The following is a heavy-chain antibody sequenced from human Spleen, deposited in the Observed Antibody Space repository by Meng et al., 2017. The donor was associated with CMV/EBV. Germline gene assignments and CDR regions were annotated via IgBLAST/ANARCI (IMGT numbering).Heavy chain of an antibody. CDR1: GFTFSDYY. J-gene: IGHJ6*02. V-gene: IGHV3-11*04. D-gene: IGHD4-17*01. CDR2: ISSSGSTI. Sequence: GESLKISCAASGFTFSDYYMNWIRQAPGKGLEWVSYISSSGSTIYYADSVKGRFTIPTDNAKNSLYLQMNSLRAEDTAVYYCARDTDTMDVWGQGTTVTDSS. CDR3: ARDTDTMDV.